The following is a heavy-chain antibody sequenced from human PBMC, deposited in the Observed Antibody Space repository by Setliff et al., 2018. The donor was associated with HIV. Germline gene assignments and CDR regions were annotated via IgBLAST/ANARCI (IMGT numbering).Heavy chain of an antibody. CDR1: GYIFTNYC. J-gene: IGHJ4*02. Sequence: ASVKVSCKASGYIFTNYCVHWVRQAPGQGLEWMGIINPGGGTTSYPRKFRDKVTLTRDTSTSTVYMELTYLTSEDTAVYYCARAPPYSTGWGLDYWGQGTLVTVSS. V-gene: IGHV1-46*01. D-gene: IGHD6-19*01. CDR3: ARAPPYSTGWGLDY. CDR2: INPGGGTT.